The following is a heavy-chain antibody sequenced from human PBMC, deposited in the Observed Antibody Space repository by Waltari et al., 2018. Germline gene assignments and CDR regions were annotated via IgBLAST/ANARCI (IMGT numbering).Heavy chain of an antibody. Sequence: EVQLLESGGGLVQPGGSLRLSCAASGFPFSSYAMSWVRQAPGKGLEWVSVIYSGGSSTYYADSVKGRFTISRDNSKNTLYLQMNSLRAEDTAVYYCAKDRLLRGNWFDPWGQGTLVTVSS. CDR3: AKDRLLRGNWFDP. J-gene: IGHJ5*02. CDR1: GFPFSSYA. D-gene: IGHD1-26*01. CDR2: IYSGGSST. V-gene: IGHV3-23*03.